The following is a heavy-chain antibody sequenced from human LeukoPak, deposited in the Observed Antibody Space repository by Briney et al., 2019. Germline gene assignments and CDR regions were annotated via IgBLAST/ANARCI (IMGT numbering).Heavy chain of an antibody. CDR3: ARVVTMVRGVYYYYGMDV. V-gene: IGHV1-18*01. J-gene: IGHJ6*02. Sequence: ASVKVSCKASGYTFTSYGISWVRPAPGQGLEWMGWISAYNGNTNYAQKLQGRVTMTTDTSTSTAYMELRSLRSDDTAVYYCARVVTMVRGVYYYYGMDVWGQGTTVTVSS. CDR2: ISAYNGNT. D-gene: IGHD3-10*01. CDR1: GYTFTSYG.